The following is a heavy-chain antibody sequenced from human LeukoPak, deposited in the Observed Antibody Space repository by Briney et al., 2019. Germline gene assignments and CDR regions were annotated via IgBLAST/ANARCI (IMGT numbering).Heavy chain of an antibody. CDR1: GGSISSYY. CDR2: TYYSGST. D-gene: IGHD3-10*01. CDR3: ARGGSESYRNYYYMDV. V-gene: IGHV4-59*01. J-gene: IGHJ6*03. Sequence: SETLSLTCTVSGGSISSYYWIWIRQPPGKGLEWIGYTYYSGSTNYNPSLKSRVTISVGTSKNQFSLNLSSVTTADTAVYYCARGGSESYRNYYYMDVWGKGTTVTVSS.